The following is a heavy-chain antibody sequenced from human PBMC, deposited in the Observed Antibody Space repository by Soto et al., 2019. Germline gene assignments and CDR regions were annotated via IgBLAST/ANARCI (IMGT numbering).Heavy chain of an antibody. J-gene: IGHJ5*02. Sequence: QVQLQESGPGLVKPSGTLSLTCAVSSGSISSSNWWSWVRQPPGKGLEWIGEIYHSGSTNYNPSLKSRVTITVDKSKNQFSLKLSSVTAADTVAYYCARFLAAAATGWFDPWGQGTLVTVSS. CDR2: IYHSGST. CDR3: ARFLAAAATGWFDP. CDR1: SGSISSSNW. V-gene: IGHV4-4*02. D-gene: IGHD6-13*01.